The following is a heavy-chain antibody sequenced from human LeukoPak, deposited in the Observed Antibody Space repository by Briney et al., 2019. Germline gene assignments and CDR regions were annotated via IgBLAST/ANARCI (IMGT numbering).Heavy chain of an antibody. CDR1: GFTFSSYG. V-gene: IGHV3-33*01. CDR3: ARDMSRYVFDI. D-gene: IGHD3-10*02. Sequence: HPGGSLRLSCAASGFTFSSYGFHWVRQAPGKGLEWVAAIWSDGSQKYYTDSVKGRFTISRDDSKSTLYLHMNSLRAEDTAVYSCARDMSRYVFDIWGQGTMVTVSS. J-gene: IGHJ3*02. CDR2: IWSDGSQK.